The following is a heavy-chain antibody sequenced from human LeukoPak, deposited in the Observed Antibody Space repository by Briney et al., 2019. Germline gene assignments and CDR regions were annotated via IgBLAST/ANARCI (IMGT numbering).Heavy chain of an antibody. CDR2: IYYSGST. V-gene: IGHV4-59*08. D-gene: IGHD1-1*01. Sequence: SETLSLTCTVSGGSISSYYWSWIRQPPGKGLEWIGYIYYSGSTNYNPSLKSRVTISVDTSKNQFSLKLTSVTAADTAVYYCARPVPSRLGWFDPWGQGTLVTVSS. J-gene: IGHJ5*02. CDR3: ARPVPSRLGWFDP. CDR1: GGSISSYY.